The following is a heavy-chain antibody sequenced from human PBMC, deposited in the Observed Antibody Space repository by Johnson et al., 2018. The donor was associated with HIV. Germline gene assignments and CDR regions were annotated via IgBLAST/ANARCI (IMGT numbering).Heavy chain of an antibody. J-gene: IGHJ3*02. CDR3: AKGRARTAARQPRGDAFDI. CDR2: IRYDGSNK. D-gene: IGHD6-6*01. V-gene: IGHV3-30*02. Sequence: QVQLVESGGGVVQPGGSLRLSCPASGFTFSSYGMHWVRQAPGKGLEWVAFIRYDGSNKYYADSVKGRFTISRDNSENTLYLQMNSLRAEDTAVYYCAKGRARTAARQPRGDAFDIWGQGTMVTVSS. CDR1: GFTFSSYG.